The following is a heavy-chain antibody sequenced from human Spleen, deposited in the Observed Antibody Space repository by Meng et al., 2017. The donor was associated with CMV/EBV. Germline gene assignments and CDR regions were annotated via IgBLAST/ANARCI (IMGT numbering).Heavy chain of an antibody. CDR2: ISYDGSNK. J-gene: IGHJ1*01. V-gene: IGHV3-30-3*01. D-gene: IGHD2-2*01. CDR1: GFTFSSYA. CDR3: ARVGANIEEYQLLTSSIQH. Sequence: LKISCAASGFTFSSYAMHWVRQAPGKGLEWVAVISYDGSNKYYADSVKGRFTISRDNSKNTLYLQMNSLRAEDTAVYYCARVGANIEEYQLLTSSIQHWGQGTLVTVSS.